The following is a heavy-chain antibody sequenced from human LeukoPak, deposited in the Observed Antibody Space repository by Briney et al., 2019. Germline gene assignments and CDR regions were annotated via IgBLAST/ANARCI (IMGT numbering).Heavy chain of an antibody. Sequence: GGSLRLSCAASGFTFSSYEMNWVRQAPGKGLECVSYISSSGSTTYYADSVKGRFTISRDNSKNTLYLQMNSLRAEDTAVYYCAKDSGFGVYYFDYWGQGTLVTVSS. J-gene: IGHJ4*02. CDR3: AKDSGFGVYYFDY. V-gene: IGHV3-48*03. D-gene: IGHD3-10*01. CDR1: GFTFSSYE. CDR2: ISSSGSTT.